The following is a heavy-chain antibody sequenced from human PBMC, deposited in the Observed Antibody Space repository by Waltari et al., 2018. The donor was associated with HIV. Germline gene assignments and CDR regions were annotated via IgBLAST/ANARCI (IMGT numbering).Heavy chain of an antibody. V-gene: IGHV3-30-3*02. CDR2: ISHDGRQK. J-gene: IGHJ4*02. D-gene: IGHD3-3*01. CDR3: AKIGHSVEWLLSYFDF. CDR1: SFSSYS. Sequence: QVQLVDSGGGVVQPGKSQRLSCASFSSYSMHWIRQAPGRGLECVALISHDGRQKYYADSVKGRFTISRDNSKNTLYLQMNSLRVEDTAVYFCAKIGHSVEWLLSYFDFWGQGTLVTVSS.